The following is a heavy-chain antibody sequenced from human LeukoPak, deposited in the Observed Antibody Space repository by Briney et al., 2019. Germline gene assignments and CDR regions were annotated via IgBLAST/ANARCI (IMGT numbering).Heavy chain of an antibody. Sequence: SETLSLTCTVSGGSISSYYWSWIRQPPGKGLEWIGYIYYSGSTNYNPPLKSRVTISVDTSKNQFSLKLSSVTAADTAVYYCARDRGSGPIDYWGQGTLVTVSS. CDR2: IYYSGST. V-gene: IGHV4-59*01. J-gene: IGHJ4*02. CDR3: ARDRGSGPIDY. CDR1: GGSISSYY. D-gene: IGHD3-10*01.